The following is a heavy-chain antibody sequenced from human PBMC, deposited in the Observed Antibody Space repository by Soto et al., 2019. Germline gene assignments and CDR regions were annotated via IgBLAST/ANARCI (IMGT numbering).Heavy chain of an antibody. CDR3: ASKGVRGVIPY. D-gene: IGHD3-10*01. CDR1: VGSISRGGYS. J-gene: IGHJ4*02. Sequence: QVQLQESGPGLVKPSQTLSPTCLVSVGSISRGGYSWTWIRRPPGKGLGGIGYIHYRGSTYYNPSLKSXXTXSXXTSKNQFSLKLSSVTAADTAVYYCASKGVRGVIPYWGQGTLVTVSS. CDR2: IHYRGST. V-gene: IGHV4-31*03.